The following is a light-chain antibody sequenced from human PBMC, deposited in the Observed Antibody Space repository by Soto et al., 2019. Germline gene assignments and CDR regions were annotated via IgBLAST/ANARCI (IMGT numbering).Light chain of an antibody. CDR1: QSVSSN. CDR2: DAS. V-gene: IGKV3-20*01. Sequence: IVMTQSPSTLSVSPGERATLSCRASQSVSSNLAWYQQKPGQAPRLLIYDASTRATVIPDRFSGSGSGTDFTLTISRLEPEDFAVYYCQQYGSSLTFGGGTKVDIK. J-gene: IGKJ4*01. CDR3: QQYGSSLT.